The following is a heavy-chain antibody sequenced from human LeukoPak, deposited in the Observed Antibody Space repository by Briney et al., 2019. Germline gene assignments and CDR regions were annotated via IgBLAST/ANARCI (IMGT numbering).Heavy chain of an antibody. CDR1: GFTFSTSA. D-gene: IGHD3-10*01. CDR2: KSGGST. CDR3: AKGSF. J-gene: IGHJ4*02. Sequence: GSLRLSCVVSGFTFSTSAMSWVRQAPGKGLEWVSGKSGGSTYYADSVKGRFTSSRDNSKNTQYLQMNNLKAEDTAAYYCAKGSFWGQGTLVTVSS. V-gene: IGHV3-23*01.